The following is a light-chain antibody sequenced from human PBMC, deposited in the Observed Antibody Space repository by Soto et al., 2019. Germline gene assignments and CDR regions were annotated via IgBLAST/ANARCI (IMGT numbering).Light chain of an antibody. J-gene: IGKJ5*01. CDR1: QSVSSSY. V-gene: IGKV3D-20*02. CDR2: GAS. Sequence: EIVLTQSPGTLSLSPVERATLSCRASQSVSSSYLAWYQQKPGQAPRLLIYGASTRATGIPDRFSGSGSGTDFTLTISSLEPEDFAIYYCQQRQYWPPITFGQGTRLEIK. CDR3: QQRQYWPPIT.